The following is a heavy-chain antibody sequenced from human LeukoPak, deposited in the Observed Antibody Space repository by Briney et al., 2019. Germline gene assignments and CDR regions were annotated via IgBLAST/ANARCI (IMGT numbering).Heavy chain of an antibody. Sequence: SETLSLTCTVSGGSISNYYWNWIRQPAGKGLEWVGRVYASGSTRYNPSFNSRVTMSAETSKNQVSLKVTSVTAADTAVYFCARDQSGFGGHNNDAFDIWGQGTMVTVSS. CDR2: VYASGST. CDR1: GGSISNYY. V-gene: IGHV4-4*07. CDR3: ARDQSGFGGHNNDAFDI. D-gene: IGHD3-16*01. J-gene: IGHJ3*02.